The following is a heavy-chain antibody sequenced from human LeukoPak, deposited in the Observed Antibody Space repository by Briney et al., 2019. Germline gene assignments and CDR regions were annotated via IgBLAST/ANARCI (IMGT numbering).Heavy chain of an antibody. Sequence: PSETLSLTCTVSGGSISSYYWSWLRQPPGKGLEWIGYIYYSGSTNYNPSLKSRVTISVDTSKNQFSLKLSSVTAADTAVYYCASTYCSGGSCYWALDYWGQGTLVTVSS. J-gene: IGHJ4*02. V-gene: IGHV4-59*08. CDR1: GGSISSYY. CDR2: IYYSGST. CDR3: ASTYCSGGSCYWALDY. D-gene: IGHD2-15*01.